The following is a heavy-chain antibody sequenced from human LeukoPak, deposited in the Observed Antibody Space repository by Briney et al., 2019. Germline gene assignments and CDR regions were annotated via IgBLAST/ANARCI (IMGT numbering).Heavy chain of an antibody. V-gene: IGHV1-2*02. D-gene: IGHD3-22*01. J-gene: IGHJ5*02. CDR2: INPNSGGT. Sequence: ASVKVSCKASGYTFTGYYMHWVRQAPGQGLEWMGWINPNSGGTNYAQKFQGRVTMTRDTSISTAYMELSSLRSEDTAVYYCARDSVGDTYYYDSSGFSWFDPWGQGTLVTVSS. CDR3: ARDSVGDTYYYDSSGFSWFDP. CDR1: GYTFTGYY.